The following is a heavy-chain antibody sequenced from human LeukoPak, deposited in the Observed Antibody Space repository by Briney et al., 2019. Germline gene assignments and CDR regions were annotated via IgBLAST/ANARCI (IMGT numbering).Heavy chain of an antibody. CDR1: GFTFSSYG. D-gene: IGHD2-15*01. J-gene: IGHJ5*02. V-gene: IGHV3-30*18. Sequence: GGSLRLSCAASGFTFSSYGMHWVRQAPGKGLEWVAVISYDGRNKYYADSVKGRFTISRENSKNTLYLQMNSLIAEDAAVYYCAKDLLGYCSGGICPSPVWFDPWGQGTLVTVSS. CDR2: ISYDGRNK. CDR3: AKDLLGYCSGGICPSPVWFDP.